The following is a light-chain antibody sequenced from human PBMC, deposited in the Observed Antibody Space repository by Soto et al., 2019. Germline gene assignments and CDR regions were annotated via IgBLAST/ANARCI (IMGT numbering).Light chain of an antibody. J-gene: IGLJ1*01. V-gene: IGLV2-11*01. CDR1: SSDVGGYNY. CDR3: CSYAGIYRV. CDR2: DVS. Sequence: QSALTQPRSVSGSPGQSVTISCTGTSSDVGGYNYVSWYQQHPGKAPKLMIYDVSKRPSGVPDRFSGSKSGNTASRTIFRLQAEDETDSYCCSYAGIYRVFGTGTKV.